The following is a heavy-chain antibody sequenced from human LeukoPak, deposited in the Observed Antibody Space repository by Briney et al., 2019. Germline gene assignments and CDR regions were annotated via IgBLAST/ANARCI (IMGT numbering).Heavy chain of an antibody. J-gene: IGHJ1*01. Sequence: GGSLRLSCAASGFTFSSYAMSWVRQAPGKGLEWVSAISGSVGSTYYAASVKGRFTISTDNSKNTLYLQMNSLRAEDTAVYYCAKMSNYDFWSGPSERYFQHWGQGTLVTVSS. D-gene: IGHD3-3*01. V-gene: IGHV3-23*01. CDR3: AKMSNYDFWSGPSERYFQH. CDR2: ISGSVGST. CDR1: GFTFSSYA.